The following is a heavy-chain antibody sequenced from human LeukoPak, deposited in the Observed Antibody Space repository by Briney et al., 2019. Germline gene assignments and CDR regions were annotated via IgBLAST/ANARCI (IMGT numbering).Heavy chain of an antibody. V-gene: IGHV3-23*01. J-gene: IGHJ4*02. Sequence: GGSLRLSCAASGFTFSSYAMSWVRQAPGKGLEWVSGISGSAGSTYYADSVKGRFTISRDNSKNTLYLQMNSLRAGDTAVYYCAKDLQYYYDSGIFPGDYWGQGTLVTVSS. CDR2: ISGSAGST. CDR1: GFTFSSYA. D-gene: IGHD3-10*01. CDR3: AKDLQYYYDSGIFPGDY.